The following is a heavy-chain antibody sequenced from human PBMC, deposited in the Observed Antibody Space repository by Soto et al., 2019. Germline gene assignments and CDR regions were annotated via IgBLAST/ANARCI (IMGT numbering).Heavy chain of an antibody. V-gene: IGHV4-34*01. CDR1: GGSFSGYY. Sequence: SETLSLTCAVYGGSFSGYYWSWIRQPPGKGLEWIGEINHSGSTNYNPSLKSRVTISVDTSKNQFSLKLSSVTAADTAVYYCARHRYCSSTSCYASYYGMDVWGQGTTVTVSS. D-gene: IGHD2-2*01. CDR3: ARHRYCSSTSCYASYYGMDV. CDR2: INHSGST. J-gene: IGHJ6*02.